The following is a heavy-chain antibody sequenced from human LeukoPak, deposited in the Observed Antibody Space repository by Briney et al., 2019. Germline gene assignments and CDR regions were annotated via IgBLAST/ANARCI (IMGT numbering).Heavy chain of an antibody. V-gene: IGHV1-8*01. CDR1: GYIFTSYD. D-gene: IGHD7-27*01. J-gene: IGHJ4*02. Sequence: ASVKVSCKASGYIFTSYDISWVRQATGQGPEWMGWMSPNSGNTGYAQKFQGRVTMTRSTSMSTAYMELSSLRSEDTAVYYCARGPPNWGYDYWGQGTLVTVSS. CDR2: MSPNSGNT. CDR3: ARGPPNWGYDY.